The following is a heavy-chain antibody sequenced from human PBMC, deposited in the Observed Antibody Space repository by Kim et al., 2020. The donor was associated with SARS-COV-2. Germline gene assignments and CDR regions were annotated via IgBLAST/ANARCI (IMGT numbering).Heavy chain of an antibody. CDR3: ARETGYYYDSSGLYYFD. CDR2: IYHSGST. V-gene: IGHV4-38-2*02. D-gene: IGHD3-22*01. J-gene: IGHJ4*01. Sequence: SETLSLTCTVSGYSISSGYYWGWIRQPPGKGLEWIGSIYHSGSTYYNPSLKSRVTISVDTSKNQFSLKLSSVTAADTAVYYCARETGYYYDSSGLYYFD. CDR1: GYSISSGYY.